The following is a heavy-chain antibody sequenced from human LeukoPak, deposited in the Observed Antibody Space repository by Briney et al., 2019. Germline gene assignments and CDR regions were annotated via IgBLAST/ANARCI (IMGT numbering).Heavy chain of an antibody. J-gene: IGHJ4*02. D-gene: IGHD5-18*01. V-gene: IGHV3-33*01. Sequence: GGSLSLSCAASGFTFRSHGMHWVRQAPGKGLEWVAVVWYDDSKEYYADSVKGRFTISRDNSKNNLYLQMNSLRAEDTAVYYCASGRGYSYAYFDYWGQGTLVTVSS. CDR2: VWYDDSKE. CDR1: GFTFRSHG. CDR3: ASGRGYSYAYFDY.